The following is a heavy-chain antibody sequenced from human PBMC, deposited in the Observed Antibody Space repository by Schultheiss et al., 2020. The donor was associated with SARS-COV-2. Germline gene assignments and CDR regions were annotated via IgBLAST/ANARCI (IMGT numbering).Heavy chain of an antibody. CDR1: GYTFTSYY. CDR3: ARGLPYSSSWYYGY. D-gene: IGHD6-13*01. J-gene: IGHJ4*02. V-gene: IGHV1-2*06. CDR2: INPDSGAT. Sequence: ASVKVSCKASGYTFTSYYMHWVRQAPGQGLEWMGRINPDSGATSSAQRFQGRVTMTTDTSISTVYMELSRLRSDDTAVYYCARGLPYSSSWYYGYWGQGTLVTVSS.